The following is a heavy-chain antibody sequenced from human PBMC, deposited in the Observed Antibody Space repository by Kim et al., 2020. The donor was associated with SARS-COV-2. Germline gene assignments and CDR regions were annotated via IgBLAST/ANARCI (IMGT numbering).Heavy chain of an antibody. CDR3: ARHAEKRIAANWFDP. V-gene: IGHV5-51*01. D-gene: IGHD6-13*01. J-gene: IGHJ5*02. Sequence: GESLKISCKGSGYSFTSYWIGWVRQMPGKGLEWMGIIYPGDSDTRYSPSFQGQVTISADKSISTAYLQWSSLKASDTAMYYCARHAEKRIAANWFDPWGQGTLVTVSS. CDR2: IYPGDSDT. CDR1: GYSFTSYW.